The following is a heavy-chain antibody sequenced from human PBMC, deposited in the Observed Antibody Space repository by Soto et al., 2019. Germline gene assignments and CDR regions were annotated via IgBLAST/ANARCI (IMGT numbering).Heavy chain of an antibody. CDR2: IYYSGST. Sequence: SETLSLTCTVSGGSISSYYWSWIRQPPGKGLEWIGYIYYSGSTNYNPSLKSRVTISVDTSKNQFSLKLSSVTAADAAVYYCARGDDYGDYGWGQGTLVTVSS. CDR3: ARGDDYGDYG. D-gene: IGHD4-17*01. J-gene: IGHJ4*02. V-gene: IGHV4-59*01. CDR1: GGSISSYY.